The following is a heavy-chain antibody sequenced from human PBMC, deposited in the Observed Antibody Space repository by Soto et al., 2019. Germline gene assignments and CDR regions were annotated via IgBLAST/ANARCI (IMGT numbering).Heavy chain of an antibody. V-gene: IGHV3-7*01. CDR1: GFTFSSYW. CDR2: IKQDGSEK. CDR3: AGERLHSSGGGWFDP. Sequence: GGSLRLSCAASGFTFSSYWMSWVRQAPGKGLEWVANIKQDGSEKYYVDSVKGRFTISRDNAKNSLYLQMNSLRAEDTAVYYCAGERLHSSGGGWFDPWGQGTLVTVSS. J-gene: IGHJ5*02. D-gene: IGHD6-19*01.